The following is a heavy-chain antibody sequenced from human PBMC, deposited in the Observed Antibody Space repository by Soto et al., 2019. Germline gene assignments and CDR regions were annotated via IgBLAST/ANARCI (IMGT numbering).Heavy chain of an antibody. J-gene: IGHJ4*02. CDR1: GFTFSDYY. Sequence: GGSLRLSCAASGFTFSDYYMSWIRQAPGKGLEWVSYISSSGSTIYYADSVKGRFTISRDNAKNSLYLQMNSLRAEDTAVYYCARDRLYGDLENDYWGQGTLVTVSS. CDR3: ARDRLYGDLENDY. CDR2: ISSSGSTI. V-gene: IGHV3-11*01. D-gene: IGHD2-8*01.